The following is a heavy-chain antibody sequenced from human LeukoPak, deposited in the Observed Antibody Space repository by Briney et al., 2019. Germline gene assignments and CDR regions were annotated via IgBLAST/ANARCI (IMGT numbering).Heavy chain of an antibody. J-gene: IGHJ6*02. CDR3: ARDFRDYVWGSYSDYYGMDV. V-gene: IGHV3-21*01. CDR1: GFTFSSYS. D-gene: IGHD3-16*01. CDR2: ISSSSSYI. Sequence: GGSLRLSCAASGFTFSSYSMNWVRQAPGKGLEWVSSISSSSSYIYYADSVKGRFTISRDNAKNSLYLQMNSLRAEDTAVYYCARDFRDYVWGSYSDYYGMDVWGQGTTVTVSS.